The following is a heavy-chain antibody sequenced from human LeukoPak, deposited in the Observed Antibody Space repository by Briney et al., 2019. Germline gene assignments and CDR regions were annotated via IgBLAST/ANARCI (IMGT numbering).Heavy chain of an antibody. J-gene: IGHJ6*03. CDR1: GGSISSYY. V-gene: IGHV3-21*01. CDR2: ISSSSSYI. D-gene: IGHD4-17*01. CDR3: ARDPRRDDYGDYRWYYYMDV. Sequence: PSETLSLTCTVSGGSISSYYWSWIRQPPGKGLEWVSSISSSSSYIYYADSVKGRFTISRDNAKNSLYLQMNSLRAEDTAVYYCARDPRRDDYGDYRWYYYMDVWGKGTTVTVSS.